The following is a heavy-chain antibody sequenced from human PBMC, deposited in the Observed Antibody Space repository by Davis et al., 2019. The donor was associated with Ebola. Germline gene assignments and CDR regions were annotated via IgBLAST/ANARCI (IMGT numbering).Heavy chain of an antibody. CDR2: INHSGST. D-gene: IGHD3-16*02. Sequence: SETLSLTCAVYGGSFSGYYWSWIRQPPGKGLEWIGEINHSGSTNYKPSLKSRVTISVDTSKNQFSLKLSSVTAADTAVYYCARAWGSYRTYYYYYYGMDVWGQGTTVTVSS. J-gene: IGHJ6*02. CDR3: ARAWGSYRTYYYYYYGMDV. V-gene: IGHV4-34*01. CDR1: GGSFSGYY.